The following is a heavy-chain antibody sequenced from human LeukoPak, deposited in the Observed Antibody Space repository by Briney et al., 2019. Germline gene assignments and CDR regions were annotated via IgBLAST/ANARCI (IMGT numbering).Heavy chain of an antibody. J-gene: IGHJ4*02. CDR1: GYTFTSYY. CDR2: IIPILGIA. Sequence: SVKVSCKASGYTFTSYYMHWVRQAPGQGLEWIGRIIPILGIANYAQKFQGRVTNTADKSTSTAYMELSSLRSEDTAVYYCARDSGIAVAGNFDYWGQGTLVTVSS. CDR3: ARDSGIAVAGNFDY. V-gene: IGHV1-69*04. D-gene: IGHD6-19*01.